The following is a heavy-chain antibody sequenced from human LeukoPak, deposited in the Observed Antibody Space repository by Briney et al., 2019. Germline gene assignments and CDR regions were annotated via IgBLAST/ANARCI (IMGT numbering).Heavy chain of an antibody. CDR3: AGRADYGDYIFPFDY. CDR2: INHSGST. CDR1: GGSFSGYY. V-gene: IGHV4-34*01. D-gene: IGHD4-17*01. Sequence: SETLSLTCAVYGGSFSGYYWNWLRQPPGKGLEWIGEINHSGSTNYNPSLKTRLTVSLDTSKKQFSLKLSSVTAADTAVYYCAGRADYGDYIFPFDYWGRGTLVTVSS. J-gene: IGHJ4*02.